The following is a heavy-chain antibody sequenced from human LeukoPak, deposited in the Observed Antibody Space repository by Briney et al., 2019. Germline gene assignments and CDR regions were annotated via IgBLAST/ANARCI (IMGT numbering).Heavy chain of an antibody. V-gene: IGHV4-59*01. CDR3: ARSVGWSRYFDL. J-gene: IGHJ2*01. D-gene: IGHD3-3*01. Sequence: SETLSLTCTVSGGSISSYYWSWIRQPPGKGLEWIGYIYYSGSTNYNPSLKSRVTISVDTSKNQFSLKLRSVTAADTAVYYCARSVGWSRYFDLWGRGTQVTVSS. CDR1: GGSISSYY. CDR2: IYYSGST.